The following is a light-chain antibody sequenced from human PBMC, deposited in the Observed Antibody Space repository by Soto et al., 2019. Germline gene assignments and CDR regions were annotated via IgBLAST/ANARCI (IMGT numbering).Light chain of an antibody. CDR1: QSVSSNY. CDR2: GAS. Sequence: ETVMTQSPGTLSLSPGETATLSCRASQSVSSNYVAWFHQKPGQAPRLLIYGASSRATGVPDRFSASGSGTDFTRSISRLEPEEFAVYYCQQYGRSPVTCGPGTKVDIK. J-gene: IGKJ3*01. CDR3: QQYGRSPVT. V-gene: IGKV3-20*01.